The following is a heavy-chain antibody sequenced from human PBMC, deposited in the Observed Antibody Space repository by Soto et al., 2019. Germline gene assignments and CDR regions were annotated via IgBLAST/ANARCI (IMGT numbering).Heavy chain of an antibody. D-gene: IGHD2-15*01. CDR2: IYYSGST. V-gene: IGHV4-39*01. J-gene: IGHJ4*02. CDR3: AIQYCSGGSCYSGIFDY. CDR1: GASIGSSVYY. Sequence: AGASIGSSVYYRGWIRQSPEIWLEWIGTIYYSGSTYYNPSLKSRVTISVDTSKNQFSLKLSSVTAADTAVYYCAIQYCSGGSCYSGIFDYWGQGTLVTVSS.